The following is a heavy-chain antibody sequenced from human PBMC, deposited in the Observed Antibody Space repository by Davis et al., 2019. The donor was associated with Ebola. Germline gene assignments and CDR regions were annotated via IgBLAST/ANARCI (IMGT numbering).Heavy chain of an antibody. CDR1: GGSISSHY. Sequence: PSETLSLTCTVSGGSISSHYWSWIRQPPGKGLEWIGYTYYSGSTNYNPSLKSRVTISVDTSKNQFSLKLSSVTAADTAVYYCARVWGDSSSWYDYNYYFDYWGQGTLVTVSS. J-gene: IGHJ4*02. CDR2: TYYSGST. V-gene: IGHV4-59*11. D-gene: IGHD6-13*01. CDR3: ARVWGDSSSWYDYNYYFDY.